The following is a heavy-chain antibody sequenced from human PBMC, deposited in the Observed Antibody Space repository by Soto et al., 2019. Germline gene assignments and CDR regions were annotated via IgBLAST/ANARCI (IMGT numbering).Heavy chain of an antibody. V-gene: IGHV1-2*02. Sequence: GASVKVSCKTSGYTFTAYFLFWVRQAPGHGLEWVGRIDPDSGDTIYAPKFQGRVTMTRDTSTTTAYMKLSSLRSDDTAFFYCARWGYSYGRHLDYWGQGTLVTVSS. D-gene: IGHD5-18*01. J-gene: IGHJ4*02. CDR3: ARWGYSYGRHLDY. CDR2: IDPDSGDT. CDR1: GYTFTAYF.